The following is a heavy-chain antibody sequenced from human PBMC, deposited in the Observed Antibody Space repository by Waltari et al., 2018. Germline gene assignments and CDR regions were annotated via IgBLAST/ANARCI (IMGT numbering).Heavy chain of an antibody. CDR3: ARHLGALYSSSWFGDWFDP. D-gene: IGHD6-13*01. J-gene: IGHJ5*02. V-gene: IGHV4-39*01. Sequence: QLQLQESGPGLVKPSETLSLTCTVSGGSISSSSYYWGWIRQPPGKGLEWIGSIYYSGATYYHPSLNGRVTISVDTSKNQFSLKLSSVTAADTAVYYCARHLGALYSSSWFGDWFDPWGQGTLVTVSS. CDR2: IYYSGAT. CDR1: GGSISSSSYY.